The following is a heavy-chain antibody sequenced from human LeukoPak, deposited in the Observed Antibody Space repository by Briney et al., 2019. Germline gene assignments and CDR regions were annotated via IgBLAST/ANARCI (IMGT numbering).Heavy chain of an antibody. CDR2: ISGGGSSA. J-gene: IGHJ4*02. Sequence: GGSLRLSCAASGFTFSTYAMSWVRQAPGKGLEWVSVISGGGSSAYYADSVKGRFTISRDNAKNSLYLQMHSLRDEDTAVYYCAKAGGSRSYYQLDYWGQGTLVTVSS. V-gene: IGHV3-23*01. D-gene: IGHD3-10*01. CDR3: AKAGGSRSYYQLDY. CDR1: GFTFSTYA.